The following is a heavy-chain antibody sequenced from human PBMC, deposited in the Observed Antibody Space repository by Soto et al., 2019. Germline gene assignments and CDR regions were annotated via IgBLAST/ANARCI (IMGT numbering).Heavy chain of an antibody. V-gene: IGHV3-23*01. J-gene: IGHJ3*02. CDR3: ANTDDPWTYYYDSSGYYDPLDAFDI. CDR1: GFTFSSYA. D-gene: IGHD3-22*01. CDR2: ISGSGGST. Sequence: EVQLLESGGGLVQPGGSLRLSCAASGFTFSSYAMSWVRQAPGKGLEWVSAISGSGGSTYYADSVKGRFTISRDNSKNTLYLQMNSLRAEDTAVYYCANTDDPWTYYYDSSGYYDPLDAFDIWGQGTMVTVSS.